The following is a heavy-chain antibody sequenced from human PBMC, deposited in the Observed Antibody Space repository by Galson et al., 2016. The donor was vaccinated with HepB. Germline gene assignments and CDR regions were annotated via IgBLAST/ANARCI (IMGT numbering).Heavy chain of an antibody. Sequence: SLRLSCAASGFTFSFYAMPWVRQAPGKGLEWVALISYDGNNQYYGDSVKGRFTNSRDNSKNTLFLQMSSLSAEDTALYYCAKDLDMYGTDPTYNGMDVWGQGTTVTVSS. D-gene: IGHD2-8*01. CDR1: GFTFSFYA. V-gene: IGHV3-30*18. CDR2: ISYDGNNQ. CDR3: AKDLDMYGTDPTYNGMDV. J-gene: IGHJ6*02.